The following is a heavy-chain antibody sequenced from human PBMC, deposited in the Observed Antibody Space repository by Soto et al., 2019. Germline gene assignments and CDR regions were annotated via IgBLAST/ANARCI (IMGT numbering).Heavy chain of an antibody. Sequence: VGWIRHPPGKALEWLALIYWNDDKRYSPSLKSRLTITKETSKNQVVLTMNNMDTVDTATYYCVFFFQAEDGIRDL. CDR2: IYWNDDK. J-gene: IGHJ2*01. V-gene: IGHV2-5*01. D-gene: IGHD2-21*01. CDR3: VFFFQAEDGIRDL.